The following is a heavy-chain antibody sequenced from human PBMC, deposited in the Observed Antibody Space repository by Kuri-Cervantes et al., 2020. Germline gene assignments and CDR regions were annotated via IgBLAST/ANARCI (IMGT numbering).Heavy chain of an antibody. Sequence: SETLSLTCTVSGGSISSYFRSWIRQPPGKGLEWIGYIYSSGSTNYNPSLKSRVTISLDTSKNQFSLKLSSVTAADTAVYYCARFPYYYMDVWGKGTTVTVSS. CDR3: ARFPYYYMDV. CDR1: GGSISSYF. J-gene: IGHJ6*03. CDR2: IYSSGST. V-gene: IGHV4-59*01.